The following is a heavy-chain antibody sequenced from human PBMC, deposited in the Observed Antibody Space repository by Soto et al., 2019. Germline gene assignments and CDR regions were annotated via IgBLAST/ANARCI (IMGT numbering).Heavy chain of an antibody. CDR3: ARAYDTSGYPYFDY. CDR2: IWFDGSNK. CDR1: GFTLSRYG. D-gene: IGHD3-22*01. V-gene: IGHV3-33*01. Sequence: GGSLRLSCAASGFTLSRYGVHWVRQAPGKGLEWVAVIWFDGSNKNYADSVKGRFTVSKDNSKNTLYLQMDGLGAEDTAVYYCARAYDTSGYPYFDYWGQGTLVTVSS. J-gene: IGHJ4*02.